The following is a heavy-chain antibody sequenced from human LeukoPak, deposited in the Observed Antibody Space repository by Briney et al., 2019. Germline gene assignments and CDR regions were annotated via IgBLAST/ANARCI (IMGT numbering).Heavy chain of an antibody. CDR2: IYYSGST. CDR3: ARQGRYNWNYVGAFDI. CDR1: GGSISSYY. V-gene: IGHV4-59*08. J-gene: IGHJ3*02. D-gene: IGHD1-7*01. Sequence: SETLSLTCTVSGGSISSYYWSWIRQPPGKGLEWIGYIYYSGSTNYNPSLKSRVTISVDTSKNQFSLKLSSVTAADTAVYYCARQGRYNWNYVGAFDIWGQGTMVTVS.